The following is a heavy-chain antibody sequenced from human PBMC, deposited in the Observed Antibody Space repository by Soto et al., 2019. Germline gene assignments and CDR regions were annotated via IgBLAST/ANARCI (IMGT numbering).Heavy chain of an antibody. V-gene: IGHV1-18*01. Sequence: ASVKVSCKASGYTFTGYGICWVRQAPGQGLEWMGWISAYNGNTNYAQKLQGRVTMTTDTSTSTAYMELRSLRSDDTAVYYCARGRVTGYDFWTPQGPWGQGTLVTVSS. CDR1: GYTFTGYG. CDR2: ISAYNGNT. CDR3: ARGRVTGYDFWTPQGP. J-gene: IGHJ5*02. D-gene: IGHD3-3*01.